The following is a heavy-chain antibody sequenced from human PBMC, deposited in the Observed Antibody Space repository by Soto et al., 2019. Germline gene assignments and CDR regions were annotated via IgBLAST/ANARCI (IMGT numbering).Heavy chain of an antibody. CDR1: GFTLSLYT. CDR2: LGVSDDR. Sequence: EGPLLESGGGLVKAGGSLRLSCAASGFTLSLYTINWVRQAPGKGLEWVSSLGVSDDRFYADSVKGRFTNSKDNAKNKPYLENDGRRCEDTAGYYWARSTGNLGIAKKEGDNWGQGALGTVSS. V-gene: IGHV3-21*06. CDR3: ARSTGNLGIAKKEGDN. J-gene: IGHJ4*02. D-gene: IGHD1-26*01.